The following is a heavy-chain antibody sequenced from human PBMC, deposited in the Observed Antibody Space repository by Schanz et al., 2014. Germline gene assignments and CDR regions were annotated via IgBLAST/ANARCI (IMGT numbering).Heavy chain of an antibody. Sequence: VQLLESGGGLVQPGGSLRLSCTVSGFTVNNYAMNWVRQAPGKGLEWVALISYDGSSKNHADSVQGRFTISRDNSKNALYLQMDSLRAEDTAVYYCARELLPPYYYYYMDVWGKGTTVTVSS. CDR2: ISYDGSSK. CDR1: GFTVNNYA. D-gene: IGHD1-26*01. V-gene: IGHV3-33*08. J-gene: IGHJ6*03. CDR3: ARELLPPYYYYYMDV.